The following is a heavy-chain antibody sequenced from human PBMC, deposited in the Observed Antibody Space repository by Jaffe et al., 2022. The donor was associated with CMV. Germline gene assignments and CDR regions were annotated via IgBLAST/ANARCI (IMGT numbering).Heavy chain of an antibody. Sequence: EVPLVESGGGMVQRGGSLRLSCAASGFTFSDYYMSWVRQAPGKGLEWVSIIYPGGATYYADSVKGRVTISRDSTKKTLYLQLNSLRDEDTAVYYCAREPRTPWYFDLWGRGTLVTVSS. CDR3: AREPRTPWYFDL. V-gene: IGHV3-66*01. CDR2: IYPGGAT. J-gene: IGHJ2*01. CDR1: GFTFSDYY.